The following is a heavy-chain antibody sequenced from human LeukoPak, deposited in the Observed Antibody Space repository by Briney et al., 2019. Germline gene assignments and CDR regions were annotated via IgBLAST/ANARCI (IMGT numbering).Heavy chain of an antibody. Sequence: GGSLRLSCAASGFTFSSNYMSWVRQAPGKGLEWVSVIYSGGSTYYADSVKGRFTISRDNSKNTLYLQMNSLRAEDTAVYYCARDRGSGSYYVAFDYWGQGTLVTVSS. V-gene: IGHV3-53*01. J-gene: IGHJ4*02. D-gene: IGHD1-26*01. CDR2: IYSGGST. CDR3: ARDRGSGSYYVAFDY. CDR1: GFTFSSNY.